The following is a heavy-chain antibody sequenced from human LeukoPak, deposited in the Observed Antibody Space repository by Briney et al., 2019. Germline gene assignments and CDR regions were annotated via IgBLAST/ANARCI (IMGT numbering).Heavy chain of an antibody. CDR2: VYPGDSDT. CDR3: ARLGGYDFWSGYPNNWFDP. Sequence: GESLKISCQGSGYSFTSYWIGWVRQMPGKGLAWVGMVYPGDSDTRYSPSFQGQVTISADKSISTAYLQWSSLKASDTAMYYCARLGGYDFWSGYPNNWFDPWGQGTLVAVSS. CDR1: GYSFTSYW. V-gene: IGHV5-51*01. J-gene: IGHJ5*02. D-gene: IGHD3-3*01.